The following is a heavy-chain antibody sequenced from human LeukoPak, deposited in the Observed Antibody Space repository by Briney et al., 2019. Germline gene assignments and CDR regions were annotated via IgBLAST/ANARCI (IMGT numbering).Heavy chain of an antibody. V-gene: IGHV1-2*02. CDR2: INPNSGGT. CDR3: ARVSIAARPYFDY. D-gene: IGHD6-6*01. J-gene: IGHJ4*02. CDR1: GYTFTGYY. Sequence: GASVKVSCKASGYTFTGYYMHWVRQAPGQGLEWMGWINPNSGGTNYAQKFQGRVTMTRDTSISTAYTELSRLRSDDTAVYYCARVSIAARPYFDYWGQGTLVTVSS.